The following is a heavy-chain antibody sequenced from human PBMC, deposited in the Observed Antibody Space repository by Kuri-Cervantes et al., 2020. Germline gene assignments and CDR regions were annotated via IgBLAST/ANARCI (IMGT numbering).Heavy chain of an antibody. CDR3: ARGRQDYDILTGYYSAIYFDY. J-gene: IGHJ4*02. D-gene: IGHD3-9*01. Sequence: ETLSLTCAASGFTFSSYAMSWVRQAPGKGLEWVSAISGSGGSTYYADSVKGRFTISRDNSKNTLYLQMNSLRAEDTAVYYCARGRQDYDILTGYYSAIYFDYWGQGTLVTVSS. V-gene: IGHV3-23*01. CDR1: GFTFSSYA. CDR2: ISGSGGST.